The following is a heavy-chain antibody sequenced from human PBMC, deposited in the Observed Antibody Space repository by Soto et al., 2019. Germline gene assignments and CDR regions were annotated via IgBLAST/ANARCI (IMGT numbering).Heavy chain of an antibody. J-gene: IGHJ4*02. CDR3: AARYCTTTTCCHPGPY. Sequence: QVQLVQSGAEVKKPGSSVTVSCKASGGTFNSYTITWVRQASGQGLVWVGRIIPLIEVTSSSRKFQGRVTITAAKSTSTAYMELSGLTSEDKAVYYCAARYCTTTTCCHPGPYWGQGTLVAVSS. CDR1: GGTFNSYT. D-gene: IGHD2-2*01. CDR2: IIPLIEVT. V-gene: IGHV1-69*02.